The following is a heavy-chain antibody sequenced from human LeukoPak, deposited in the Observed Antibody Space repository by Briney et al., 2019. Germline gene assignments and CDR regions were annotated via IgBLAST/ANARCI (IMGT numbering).Heavy chain of an antibody. CDR1: GYSFTSYG. Sequence: ASVKVSCKASGYSFTSYGITWVRPAPGQWLEWMEWITTYNGKTSYAQNFQTRVTMTTDTSTNTAYMELRSLRSDDTAVYYCARGINYDLLTGYSEGFDFWGQGTPVTVSS. CDR2: ITTYNGKT. V-gene: IGHV1-18*01. CDR3: ARGINYDLLTGYSEGFDF. D-gene: IGHD3-9*01. J-gene: IGHJ4*02.